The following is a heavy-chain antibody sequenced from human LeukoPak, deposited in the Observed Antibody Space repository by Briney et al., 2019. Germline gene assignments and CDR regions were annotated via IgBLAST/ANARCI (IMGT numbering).Heavy chain of an antibody. J-gene: IGHJ4*02. CDR1: GFTFSSYA. V-gene: IGHV3-30-3*01. CDR3: AREQVSQAPLDY. CDR2: ISYDGSNK. Sequence: EGSLRLSCAASGFTFSSYAMHWVRQAPGKGLGWVAVISYDGSNKYYADSVKGRFTISRDNSKNTLYLQMNSLRAEDTAVYYCAREQVSQAPLDYWGQGTLVTVSS.